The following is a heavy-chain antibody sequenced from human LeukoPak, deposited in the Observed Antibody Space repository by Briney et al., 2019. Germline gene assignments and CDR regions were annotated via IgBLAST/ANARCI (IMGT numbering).Heavy chain of an antibody. CDR2: INAGNGNT. CDR1: GYTFTSYA. V-gene: IGHV1-3*03. CDR3: ARDWGYCTNGECQPTYYMDV. Sequence: ASVKVSCKASGYTFTSYAMHWVRQAPGQRLEWMGWINAGNGNTKYSQEFQGRVTITRDTSANTAYMELSSLRSEDMAVYYCARDWGYCTNGECQPTYYMDVWGKGTTVTVSS. J-gene: IGHJ6*03. D-gene: IGHD2-8*01.